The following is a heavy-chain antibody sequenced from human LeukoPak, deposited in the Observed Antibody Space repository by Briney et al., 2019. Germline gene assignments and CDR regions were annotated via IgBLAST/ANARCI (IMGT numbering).Heavy chain of an antibody. V-gene: IGHV4-59*01. CDR1: GASISRYS. CDR2: VSYSGST. D-gene: IGHD3-16*01. CDR3: ASFLGGGERWFDP. Sequence: SETLSLTCTVSGASISRYSWSWIRQPPGKGLEWIGYVSYSGSTNYNPSLKSRVAMSVDASKKQFSLNLNSVTAADTAVYFCASFLGGGERWFDPWGQGTLVTVSS. J-gene: IGHJ5*02.